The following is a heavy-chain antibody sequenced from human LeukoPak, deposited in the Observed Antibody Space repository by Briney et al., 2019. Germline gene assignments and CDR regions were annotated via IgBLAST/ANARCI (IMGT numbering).Heavy chain of an antibody. CDR1: GYTLTELS. J-gene: IGHJ3*02. Sequence: ASVKVSCKVSGYTLTELSMHWVRQAPGKGLEWMGGFDPEDGETIYAQKFQGRVTMTEDTSTDTAYMELSSLRSEDTAVYYSATAGQITMIVVDDAFDIWGQGTMVTVSS. CDR2: FDPEDGET. D-gene: IGHD3-22*01. V-gene: IGHV1-24*01. CDR3: ATAGQITMIVVDDAFDI.